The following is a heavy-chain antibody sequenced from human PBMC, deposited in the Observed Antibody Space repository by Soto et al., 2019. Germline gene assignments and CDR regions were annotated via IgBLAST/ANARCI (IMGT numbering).Heavy chain of an antibody. CDR2: ISGSGGST. CDR3: AKGNSWSPARVRDI. D-gene: IGHD1-7*01. V-gene: IGHV3-23*01. Sequence: EVQLLESGGGLVQPGGSLRLSCAASGFTFSSYAMNWVRQAPGKGLEWVSAISGSGGSTYYADSVKGRFTISRDSSKNTLYLQRNSLRAEDTAVYYCAKGNSWSPARVRDIWGQGTMVTVSS. CDR1: GFTFSSYA. J-gene: IGHJ3*02.